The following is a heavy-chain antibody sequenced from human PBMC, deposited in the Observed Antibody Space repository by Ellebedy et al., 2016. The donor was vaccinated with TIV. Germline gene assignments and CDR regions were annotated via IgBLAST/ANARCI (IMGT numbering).Heavy chain of an antibody. CDR3: ARLLELLDAFDI. CDR2: IHIDGSRT. V-gene: IGHV3-74*01. Sequence: GESLKISCATSGFTFSNYWMHWVRQVPGKGLEWVSRIHIDGSRTAYADSVKGRFTISRDNAKNSLYLQMNSLTAEDTAVYYCARLLELLDAFDIWGQGTMVTVSS. CDR1: GFTFSNYW. J-gene: IGHJ3*02. D-gene: IGHD1-7*01.